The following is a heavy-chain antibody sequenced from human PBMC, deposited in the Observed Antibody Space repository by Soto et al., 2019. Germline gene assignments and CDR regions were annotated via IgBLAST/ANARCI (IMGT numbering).Heavy chain of an antibody. J-gene: IGHJ5*02. D-gene: IGHD4-17*01. CDR1: GDTISTGGYP. Sequence: QLQLQASGSRLVKSSETLSLTCAVSGDTISTGGYPWAWIRQPPGTALEWIGHTYHSGKPYYNPSLKIRVIISVDRSKNPFSLKLSAVTAADTAVYYCARETYVDCGGYFDPWGQGTLVTVSS. CDR3: ARETYVDCGGYFDP. CDR2: TYHSGKP. V-gene: IGHV4-30-2*01.